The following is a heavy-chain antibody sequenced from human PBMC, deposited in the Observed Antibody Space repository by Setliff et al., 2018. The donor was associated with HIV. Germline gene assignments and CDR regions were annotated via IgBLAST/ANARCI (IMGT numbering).Heavy chain of an antibody. Sequence: PSETLSLTCTVSGDSISSYYWSWIRQSAGKGLEWIGRIYITGSTNYNPSLQSRVTMSVDTSKNQFSLKLTSVTAADTAVYFCARDAFHSGSYYNDYWGQGIRVTVSS. J-gene: IGHJ4*02. CDR3: ARDAFHSGSYYNDY. CDR1: GDSISSYY. CDR2: IYITGST. V-gene: IGHV4-4*07. D-gene: IGHD3-10*01.